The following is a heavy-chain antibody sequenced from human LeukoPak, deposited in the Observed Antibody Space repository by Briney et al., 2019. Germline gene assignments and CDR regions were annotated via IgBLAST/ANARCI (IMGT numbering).Heavy chain of an antibody. V-gene: IGHV3-30*04. CDR2: ISYDGSNK. D-gene: IGHD2-2*01. Sequence: GGSLRLSCAASGLTFSSYAMHWVRQAPGKGLERVAVISYDGSNKYYGDSVKGRFTISRDNSKNMLYLQMNSLRPEDTAVYYCARSAGYCSSTSCYYYDYWGQGTLVTVSS. CDR3: ARSAGYCSSTSCYYYDY. J-gene: IGHJ4*02. CDR1: GLTFSSYA.